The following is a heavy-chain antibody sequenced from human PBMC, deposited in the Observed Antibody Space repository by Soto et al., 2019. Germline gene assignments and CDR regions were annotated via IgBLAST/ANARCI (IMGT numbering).Heavy chain of an antibody. V-gene: IGHV3-74*01. CDR2: INSDGSST. Sequence: PWGSRSLSGASSGVTFSSYWMHWVRQAPGKGLVWVSRINSDGSSTSYADSVKGRFTISRDNAKNTLYLQMNSLRAEDTAVYYCASEGCSSTSCYRAPDYWGQGTLVTVSS. D-gene: IGHD2-2*01. J-gene: IGHJ4*02. CDR3: ASEGCSSTSCYRAPDY. CDR1: GVTFSSYW.